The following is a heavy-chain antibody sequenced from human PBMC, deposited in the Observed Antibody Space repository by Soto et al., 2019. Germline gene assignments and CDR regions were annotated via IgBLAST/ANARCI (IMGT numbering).Heavy chain of an antibody. Sequence: GGSLRLSCAASGFTFSSYGMHWVRQAPGKGLEWVAVISYDGSNKYYADSVKGRFTISRDNSKNTLYLQMNSLRAEDTAVYYCAKDRSLGSSSSSGYYYYYYGMDVWGQGTTVTVSS. CDR3: AKDRSLGSSSSSGYYYYYYGMDV. J-gene: IGHJ6*02. CDR1: GFTFSSYG. V-gene: IGHV3-30*18. CDR2: ISYDGSNK. D-gene: IGHD6-6*01.